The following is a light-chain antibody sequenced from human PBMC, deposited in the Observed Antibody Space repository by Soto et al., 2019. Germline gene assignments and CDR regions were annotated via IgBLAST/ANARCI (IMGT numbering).Light chain of an antibody. CDR3: SSYTSTNTQV. CDR2: EVS. V-gene: IGLV2-14*01. Sequence: QSVLTQPASVSGSPGQSISISCTGTSXDVGGYKYVSWYQQHPGKAPKLMIYEVSNRPSGVSNRFSGSKSGNTASVTISGLQAEDEADYYCSSYTSTNTQVFGTGTKVTVL. J-gene: IGLJ1*01. CDR1: SXDVGGYKY.